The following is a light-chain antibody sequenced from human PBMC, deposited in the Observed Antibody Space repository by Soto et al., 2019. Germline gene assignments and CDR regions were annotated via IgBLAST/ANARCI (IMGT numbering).Light chain of an antibody. Sequence: QSVLTQPASVSGSPGQSIIISCTGTNSDVGAYNYVSWYQQHPGEAPKLMIRDVSNRPSGVSNRFSGSKSGNTASLTISGLQAEDEADYYCSSYTSSVTYVFGTGSKVTVL. CDR2: DVS. CDR1: NSDVGAYNY. V-gene: IGLV2-14*03. CDR3: SSYTSSVTYV. J-gene: IGLJ1*01.